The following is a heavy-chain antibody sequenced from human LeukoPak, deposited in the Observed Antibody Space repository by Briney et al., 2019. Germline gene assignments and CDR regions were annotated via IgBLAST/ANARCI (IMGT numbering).Heavy chain of an antibody. D-gene: IGHD3-22*01. V-gene: IGHV3-33*06. CDR2: IWYDGSNK. CDR3: AKDRRGDSSGYGY. Sequence: GRSLRLSCAASGFTFSSYGMHWVRQAPGKGLEWVAVIWYDGSNKYYADSVKGRFTISRDNSKNTLYLQTNSLRAEDTAVYYCAKDRRGDSSGYGYWGQGTLVTVSS. J-gene: IGHJ4*02. CDR1: GFTFSSYG.